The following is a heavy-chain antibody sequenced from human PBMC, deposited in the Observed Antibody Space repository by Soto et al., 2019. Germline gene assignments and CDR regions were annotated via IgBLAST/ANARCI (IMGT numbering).Heavy chain of an antibody. Sequence: XGSLRLSCAASGFTFSSYWMSGVRQAPGKGLEWVANIKQDGSEKYYVDSVKGRFTISRDNAKNSLYLQMNSLRAEDTAVYYCARDELRITMIVGDAFDIWGQGTMVTVSS. CDR1: GFTFSSYW. J-gene: IGHJ3*02. CDR3: ARDELRITMIVGDAFDI. D-gene: IGHD3-22*01. V-gene: IGHV3-7*03. CDR2: IKQDGSEK.